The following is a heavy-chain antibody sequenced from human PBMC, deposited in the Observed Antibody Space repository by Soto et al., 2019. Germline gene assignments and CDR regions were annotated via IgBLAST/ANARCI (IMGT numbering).Heavy chain of an antibody. J-gene: IGHJ4*02. Sequence: SETLSLTCAVYGGSFSGYYWSWIRQPPGKGLEWIGEINHSGSTNYNPSLKSRVTISVDTSKNQFSLKLIPVTAADTAVYYCARGGYYGSGSYYNENRGLDYWGQGTLVTVSS. CDR2: INHSGST. CDR1: GGSFSGYY. V-gene: IGHV4-34*01. CDR3: ARGGYYGSGSYYNENRGLDY. D-gene: IGHD3-10*01.